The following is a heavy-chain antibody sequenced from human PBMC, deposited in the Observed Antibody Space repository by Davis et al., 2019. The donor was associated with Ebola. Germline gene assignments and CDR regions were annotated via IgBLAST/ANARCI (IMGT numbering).Heavy chain of an antibody. CDR3: ARDRRWNNWFDP. Sequence: SAQVSCKASAGTFSSYTISWVRPPPGQRPEWMGGIIPILGTANYAQKFQGRVTITADESTSTAYMELSSLRSEGTAVYYCARDRRWNNWFDPWGQGTLVTVSS. V-gene: IGHV1-69*13. CDR1: AGTFSSYT. D-gene: IGHD1-1*01. J-gene: IGHJ5*02. CDR2: IIPILGTA.